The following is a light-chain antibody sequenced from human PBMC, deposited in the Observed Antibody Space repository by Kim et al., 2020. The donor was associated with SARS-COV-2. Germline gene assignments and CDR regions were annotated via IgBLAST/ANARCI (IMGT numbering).Light chain of an antibody. CDR1: QYISRF. Sequence: SLSASVGDRVTITCRASQYISRFFNWYQQKPGSAPKLLIYAASSLQTGVPSRFSASVSGTDFTLTINSLQPEDFATYYCQQSFTTPYTFGQGTKLEIK. CDR2: AAS. V-gene: IGKV1-39*01. J-gene: IGKJ2*01. CDR3: QQSFTTPYT.